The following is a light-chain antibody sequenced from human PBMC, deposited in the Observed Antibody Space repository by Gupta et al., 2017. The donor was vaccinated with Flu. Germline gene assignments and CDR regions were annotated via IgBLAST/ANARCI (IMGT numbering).Light chain of an antibody. CDR1: KLGYKY. CDR2: QDK. J-gene: IGLJ1*01. V-gene: IGLV3-1*01. CDR3: QAWDSTTTVYV. Sequence: GDKLGYKYASWFQQKPGQSPVLVIYQDKKRPSGIPERFSGSNSGNTATLTISGTQAMDEADYYCQAWDSTTTVYVFGTGTKVTVL.